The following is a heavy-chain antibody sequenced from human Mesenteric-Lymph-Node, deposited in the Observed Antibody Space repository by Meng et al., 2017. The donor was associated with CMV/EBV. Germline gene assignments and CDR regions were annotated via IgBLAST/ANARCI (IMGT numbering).Heavy chain of an antibody. Sequence: SVKVSCKASGGTFSSYAINWVRQALGQGLEWMGGIIPIFGTANYAQKFQGRVTITTDESTSTAYMELSSLRSEDTAVYYCARGDDSSGYYSFGIDYWGQGTLVTVSS. CDR1: GGTFSSYA. CDR2: IIPIFGTA. J-gene: IGHJ4*02. CDR3: ARGDDSSGYYSFGIDY. V-gene: IGHV1-69*05. D-gene: IGHD3-22*01.